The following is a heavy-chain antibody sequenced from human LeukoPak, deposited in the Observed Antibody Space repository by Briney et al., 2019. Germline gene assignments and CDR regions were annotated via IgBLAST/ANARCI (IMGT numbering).Heavy chain of an antibody. CDR2: IYYSGST. CDR1: GGSISSSSYY. J-gene: IGHJ4*02. D-gene: IGHD3-3*01. Sequence: MTSETLSLTCTVSGGSISSSSYYWGLIRQPPGKGLEWIGSIYYSGSTYYNPSLKSRVTISVDTSKNQFSLKLSSVTAADTAVYYCARGPLRFFDYWGQGTLVTVSS. CDR3: ARGPLRFFDY. V-gene: IGHV4-39*07.